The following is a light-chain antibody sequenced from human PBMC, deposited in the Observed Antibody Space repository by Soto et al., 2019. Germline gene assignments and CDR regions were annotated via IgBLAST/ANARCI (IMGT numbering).Light chain of an antibody. CDR1: SSDVGGYNS. J-gene: IGLJ3*02. Sequence: QSALTQPASVSGSPGQSFTISCTGTSSDVGGYNSVSWSQQHPGKAPKLVIYEVSNRPSGVSRRFSGSKSGNTASLTISGLQAEDEADYDCFSFARSSAWVFGGGTKRTVL. V-gene: IGLV2-14*01. CDR3: FSFARSSAWV. CDR2: EVS.